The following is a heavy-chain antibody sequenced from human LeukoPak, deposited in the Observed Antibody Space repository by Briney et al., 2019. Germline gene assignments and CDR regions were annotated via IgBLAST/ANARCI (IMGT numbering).Heavy chain of an antibody. CDR1: GFTFSNSA. Sequence: GGSLRLSCTASGFTFSNSAMRWVRQAPGKGLECVSAISSSGGGTYYADSVKGRFTISRDSSENTLYLQMNSLRAEDTAVYYCAKGSGYYASGSYWDYWGQGTLVTVSS. CDR2: ISSSGGGT. V-gene: IGHV3-23*01. J-gene: IGHJ4*02. D-gene: IGHD3-10*01. CDR3: AKGSGYYASGSYWDY.